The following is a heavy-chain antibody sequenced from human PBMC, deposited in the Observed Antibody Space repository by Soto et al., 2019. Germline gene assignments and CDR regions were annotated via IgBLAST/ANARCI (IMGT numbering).Heavy chain of an antibody. CDR2: IYPGDSDT. CDR3: AGPLSVAATRVADYFED. D-gene: IGHD6-19*01. CDR1: GYYFTSYW. V-gene: IGHV5-51*01. Sequence: PGESLKISCRGSGYYFTSYWIAWVRQMPGKGPEYMGIIYPGDSDTTYSTSFQDQVTFSADTSINTAYLLWNSLKASDTAMYYCAGPLSVAATRVADYFEDWGQGTLVTVSS. J-gene: IGHJ4*02.